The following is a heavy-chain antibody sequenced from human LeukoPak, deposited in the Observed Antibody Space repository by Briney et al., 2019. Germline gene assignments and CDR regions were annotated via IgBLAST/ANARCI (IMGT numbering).Heavy chain of an antibody. V-gene: IGHV1-8*01. CDR1: GYTFTSYD. D-gene: IGHD1-26*01. CDR3: ARGLTARGSYGRY. CDR2: MNPNSGNT. Sequence: ASVKVSCKASGYTFTSYDLNWVRQATGQGLEWMGWMNPNSGNTGYAQKFQGRVTMTRNTSISTAYMELSSLRSEDTAVYYCARGLTARGSYGRYWGQGTLVTVSS. J-gene: IGHJ4*02.